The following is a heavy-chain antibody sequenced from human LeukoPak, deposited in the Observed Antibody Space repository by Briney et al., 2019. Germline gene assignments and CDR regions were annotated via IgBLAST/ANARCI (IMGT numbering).Heavy chain of an antibody. J-gene: IGHJ4*02. D-gene: IGHD3/OR15-3a*01. CDR1: GFSFSSYA. V-gene: IGHV3-23*01. CDR2: ISGSGGRT. CDR3: ARGDWGY. Sequence: PGGSLRLSCAGSGFSFSSYAMNWVRQAPGKGLEWVSGISGSGGRTDYADSVKGRFTISRDNSKNTLYLQMNSLRTEDTAVYYCARGDWGYWGQGTLVTVSS.